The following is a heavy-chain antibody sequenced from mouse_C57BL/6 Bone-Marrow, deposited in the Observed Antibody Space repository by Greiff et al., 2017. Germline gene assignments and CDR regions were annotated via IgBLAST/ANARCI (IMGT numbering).Heavy chain of an antibody. CDR2: IYPRDGST. D-gene: IGHD1-1*01. CDR1: GYTFTSYD. V-gene: IGHV1-85*01. J-gene: IGHJ1*03. CDR3: ARLEFDGSSGDWYFDV. Sequence: VQLQQSGPELVKPGASVKLSCTASGYTFTSYDINWVQQRPGQGLEWIGWIYPRDGSTKYNETFKGKATLTVDTTSSTSYMELHSLTSEDSVVYFCARLEFDGSSGDWYFDVWGTGTTVTGSS.